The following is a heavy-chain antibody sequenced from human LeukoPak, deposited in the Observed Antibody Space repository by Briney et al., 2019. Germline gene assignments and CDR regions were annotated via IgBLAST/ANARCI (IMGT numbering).Heavy chain of an antibody. Sequence: GGSLRLSCAASGFTVSSNYMSWVRQAPGKGLEWVSVIYSGGSTYYADSVKGRFTISRDNSKNTLYLQMNSLRAEDTAVYYCARFGSGQQLPNWFDPWGQGTLVTVSS. J-gene: IGHJ5*02. CDR3: ARFGSGQQLPNWFDP. V-gene: IGHV3-53*01. CDR2: IYSGGST. CDR1: GFTVSSNY. D-gene: IGHD6-13*01.